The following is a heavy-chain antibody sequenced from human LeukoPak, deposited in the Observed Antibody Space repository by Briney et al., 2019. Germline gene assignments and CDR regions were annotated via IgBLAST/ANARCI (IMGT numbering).Heavy chain of an antibody. CDR2: IRYDGHNK. D-gene: IGHD3-22*01. CDR1: GISFSSFG. V-gene: IGHV3-30*02. J-gene: IGHJ4*02. Sequence: PGGSLRLSCAASGISFSSFGRHWVRQAPGKGLEWVAFIRYDGHNKYYADSVKGRFTIYRDNSKNTLYLQMNSLRPEDTAVYYCAKSQNYYDNSGYYYLDYWGQGNLVTVSS. CDR3: AKSQNYYDNSGYYYLDY.